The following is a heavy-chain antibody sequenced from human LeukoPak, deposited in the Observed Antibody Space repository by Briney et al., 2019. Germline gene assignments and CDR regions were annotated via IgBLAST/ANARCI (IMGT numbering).Heavy chain of an antibody. CDR1: EYTFTSYD. Sequence: GASVKVACKASEYTFTSYDINWVRQATGQGLEWMGWMNPNSGNTGYAQRFQGRVTITRNTSISTAYMELSSLRSDDTAVYFCARAEYHGSGRYFTESYYYMDVWGKGTTVTVSS. CDR3: ARAEYHGSGRYFTESYYYMDV. V-gene: IGHV1-8*01. CDR2: MNPNSGNT. J-gene: IGHJ6*03. D-gene: IGHD3-10*01.